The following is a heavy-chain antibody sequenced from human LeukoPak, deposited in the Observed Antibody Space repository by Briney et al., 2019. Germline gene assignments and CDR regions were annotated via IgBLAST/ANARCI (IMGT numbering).Heavy chain of an antibody. CDR2: IYYSGST. V-gene: IGHV4-39*07. Sequence: SETLALNCTVSGGSISSSSYYWGWIRQPPGKGLEWIGSIYYSGSTYYNPSLKSRVTISVDTSKNQFSLKLSSVTAADTAVYYCARATWYSDWYFDLWGRGTLVTVSS. CDR3: ARATWYSDWYFDL. CDR1: GGSISSSSYY. D-gene: IGHD2-15*01. J-gene: IGHJ2*01.